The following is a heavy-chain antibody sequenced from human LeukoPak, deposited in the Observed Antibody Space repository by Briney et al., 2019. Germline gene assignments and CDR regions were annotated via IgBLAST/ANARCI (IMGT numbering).Heavy chain of an antibody. D-gene: IGHD2-2*01. J-gene: IGHJ5*02. CDR1: GGSISSGGYY. Sequence: PSETLSLTCTVSGGSISSGGYYWNWIRQHPWKGLEWIGYIYYSGSTNYNPSLRSRVSISVDSSQNQFSLRLSSVTAADTAVYYCARDGRYCSSTSCQGWFDPWGQGTLVTVSS. V-gene: IGHV4-31*03. CDR2: IYYSGST. CDR3: ARDGRYCSSTSCQGWFDP.